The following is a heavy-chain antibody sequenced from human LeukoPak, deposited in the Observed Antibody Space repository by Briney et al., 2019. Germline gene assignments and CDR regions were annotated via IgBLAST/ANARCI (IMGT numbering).Heavy chain of an antibody. D-gene: IGHD6-19*01. V-gene: IGHV3-30*03. Sequence: GGSLRLSCAASGFTFSSYGMHWVRQAPGKGLEWVAVISYDGSNKYYADSVKGRFTISRDNSKNTLYLQMNSLRAEDTAVYYCARVSEEKLYSSGWFFDYWGQGTLVTVSS. CDR1: GFTFSSYG. CDR3: ARVSEEKLYSSGWFFDY. CDR2: ISYDGSNK. J-gene: IGHJ4*02.